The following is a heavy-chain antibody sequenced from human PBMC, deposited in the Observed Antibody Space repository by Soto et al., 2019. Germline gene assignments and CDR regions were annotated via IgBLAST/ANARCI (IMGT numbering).Heavy chain of an antibody. D-gene: IGHD3-10*01. J-gene: IGHJ5*02. CDR3: AKLHCITNNCVPLDP. Sequence: SATLSLTCTVSGGSISETGYYWGWIRQPPGKGLEWIGNIYYSGSTDYNPSLKSRVTISVDTSKNQFSLKLSSVTAADTAVYYCAKLHCITNNCVPLDPWGQGTLVTVS. V-gene: IGHV4-39*01. CDR1: GGSISETGYY. CDR2: IYYSGST.